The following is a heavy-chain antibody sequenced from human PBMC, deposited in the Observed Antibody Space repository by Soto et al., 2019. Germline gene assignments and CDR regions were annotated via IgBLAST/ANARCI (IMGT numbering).Heavy chain of an antibody. V-gene: IGHV1-18*04. Sequence: QVQLVQSGAEVKKPGASVKVSCKASGYTFTSYGISWVRQAPGQGLEWMGWISAYNGNTNYAQKLQGRVTMTTDTSTSIAYMELRSLRSDDTAVYYCARTLYYYDSSGYYLEGYFDYWGQGTLVTVSS. J-gene: IGHJ4*02. D-gene: IGHD3-22*01. CDR2: ISAYNGNT. CDR3: ARTLYYYDSSGYYLEGYFDY. CDR1: GYTFTSYG.